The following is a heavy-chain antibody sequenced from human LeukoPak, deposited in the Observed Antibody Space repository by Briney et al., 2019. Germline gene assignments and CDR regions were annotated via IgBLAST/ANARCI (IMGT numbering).Heavy chain of an antibody. Sequence: GGSLRLSCAASGFTFSSYGMHWVRQAPGKGLEWVAVVWFDGSKKYSADSVKGRITISRDDSKNTLYLQMNSLRAEDTAVYYCARGVGYYDSSGTIDYWGQGTLVTVSS. J-gene: IGHJ4*02. V-gene: IGHV3-33*01. CDR1: GFTFSSYG. CDR3: ARGVGYYDSSGTIDY. D-gene: IGHD3-22*01. CDR2: VWFDGSKK.